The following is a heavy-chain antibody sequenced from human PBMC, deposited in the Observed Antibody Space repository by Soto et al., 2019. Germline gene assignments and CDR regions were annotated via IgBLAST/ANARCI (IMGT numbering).Heavy chain of an antibody. J-gene: IGHJ3*01. D-gene: IGHD2-15*01. V-gene: IGHV3-23*01. CDR2: VSFTGTRT. CDR3: AKDPNTDRLGGFEF. CDR1: GFTFSSYT. Sequence: GSLRLSCAASGFTFSSYTMSWVRQAPGKGLEWVSVVSFTGTRTYYADSVKGRFTISRDNAESTLSLQMNSLRDEDTAVYYCAKDPNTDRLGGFEFGGQGTMVTVSS.